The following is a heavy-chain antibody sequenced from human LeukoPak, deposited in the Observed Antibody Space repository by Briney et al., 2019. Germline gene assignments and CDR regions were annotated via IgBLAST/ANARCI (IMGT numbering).Heavy chain of an antibody. CDR1: GYTFTSYD. CDR2: MNPNSGNT. CDR3: ARDGVYDSSGYYLGLLYYYYYMDV. Sequence: ASVKVSCKASGYTFTSYDINWVRQASGQGLEWMGWMNPNSGNTGYAQKFQGRVTMTRNTSISTAYMELSSLRSEDTAVYYCARDGVYDSSGYYLGLLYYYYYMDVWGKGTTVTVSS. V-gene: IGHV1-8*01. J-gene: IGHJ6*03. D-gene: IGHD3-22*01.